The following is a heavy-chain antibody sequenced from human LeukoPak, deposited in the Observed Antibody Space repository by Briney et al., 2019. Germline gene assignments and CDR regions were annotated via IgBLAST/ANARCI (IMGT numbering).Heavy chain of an antibody. CDR3: AKDWVAAAGTGSGFDY. CDR2: ISGSGGST. D-gene: IGHD6-13*01. J-gene: IGHJ4*02. Sequence: GGSLRLSCAASGFTFSSYAMSWVRQAPGKGLEWVSAISGSGGSTYYADSVKGRFTISRDNSKNTLYLQMNSLRAEDTAVYYCAKDWVAAAGTGSGFDYWGQGTLVTVSS. V-gene: IGHV3-23*01. CDR1: GFTFSSYA.